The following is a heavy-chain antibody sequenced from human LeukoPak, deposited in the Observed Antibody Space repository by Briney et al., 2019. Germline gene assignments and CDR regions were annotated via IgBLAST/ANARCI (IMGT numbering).Heavy chain of an antibody. Sequence: GGSLRLSCAASGFTFDDYTMHWVRQAPGKGLEWVSLLSWDGGSTYYADSVKGRFTISRDNSKNSLYLQMNSLRTEDTALYYCASSAGSGSSFFDYWGQGTLVTVSS. CDR2: LSWDGGST. CDR1: GFTFDDYT. V-gene: IGHV3-43*01. D-gene: IGHD3-10*01. CDR3: ASSAGSGSSFFDY. J-gene: IGHJ4*02.